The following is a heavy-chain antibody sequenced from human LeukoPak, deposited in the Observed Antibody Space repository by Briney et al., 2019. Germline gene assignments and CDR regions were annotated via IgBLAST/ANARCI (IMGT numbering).Heavy chain of an antibody. D-gene: IGHD4-23*01. CDR3: ARDIGTWPNSLFDY. Sequence: GGSLRLSCAVSGFIFSNYGFHWVRQAPGKGLEWVALIWSDGSKKYYTDSVKGRFTISRDDSKNTLFLQMNSLRAEDMAVYYCARDIGTWPNSLFDYWGQGNLVTVSS. CDR1: GFIFSNYG. CDR2: IWSDGSKK. J-gene: IGHJ4*02. V-gene: IGHV3-33*01.